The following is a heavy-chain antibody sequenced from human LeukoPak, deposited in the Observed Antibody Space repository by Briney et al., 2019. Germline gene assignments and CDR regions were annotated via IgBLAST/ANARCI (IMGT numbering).Heavy chain of an antibody. J-gene: IGHJ5*02. Sequence: GASVKVSCKASGYTFTSYDINGVRQATGQGLEGMGWMNPNSGKKGYEKKCEGRVTSTRNTSISTAYMELSSLRSEDTAVYYCARGQKITIFGVVIIGGNWFDHWGQGTLVTVSS. CDR2: MNPNSGKK. CDR3: ARGQKITIFGVVIIGGNWFDH. CDR1: GYTFTSYD. V-gene: IGHV1-8*03. D-gene: IGHD3-3*01.